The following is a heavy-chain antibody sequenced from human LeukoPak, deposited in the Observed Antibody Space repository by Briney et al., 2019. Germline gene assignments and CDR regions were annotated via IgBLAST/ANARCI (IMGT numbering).Heavy chain of an antibody. CDR2: INPNRGGT. D-gene: IGHD1-26*01. J-gene: IGHJ5*02. CDR1: GYTFTGYY. Sequence: GASVKVSCKASGYTFTGYYMHWVRQAPGQGLEWMGWINPNRGGTNYTQKFQGRVTMTRDTSISTAYMELSRLRSDDTAVYYCARDGEWELRDWFDPWGQGTLVTVSS. CDR3: ARDGEWELRDWFDP. V-gene: IGHV1-2*02.